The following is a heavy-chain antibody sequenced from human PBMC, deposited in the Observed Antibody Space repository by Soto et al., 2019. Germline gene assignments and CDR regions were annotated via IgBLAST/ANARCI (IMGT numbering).Heavy chain of an antibody. CDR3: ARKGGLAY. J-gene: IGHJ4*02. CDR2: INPSGGST. D-gene: IGHD3-16*01. CDR1: GYTFTTYS. Sequence: QVPLVQSGAEVKKPGASVKVSCKASGYTFTTYSMHWVRQAPGQGLEWMGIINPSGGSTTYAQRVQGRVTMTRDTSTSTVYMELSSLRSEDAAVYYCARKGGLAYWGQGTLVTVSS. V-gene: IGHV1-46*03.